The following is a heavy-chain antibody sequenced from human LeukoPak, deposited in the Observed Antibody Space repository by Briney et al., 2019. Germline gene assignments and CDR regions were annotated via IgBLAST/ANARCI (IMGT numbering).Heavy chain of an antibody. V-gene: IGHV4-39*07. D-gene: IGHD1/OR15-1a*01. CDR2: MYYSGST. Sequence: SETLSLTCTVSGGSVTSSSFYWGWIRQPPGRGLEWIGTMYYSGSTYYSPSLKSRVTISVDTSKNQFSLKLSSVTAADTAVYYCARENTDYYYGMVVGGQGPTVTVSS. J-gene: IGHJ6*02. CDR3: ARENTDYYYGMVV. CDR1: GGSVTSSSFY.